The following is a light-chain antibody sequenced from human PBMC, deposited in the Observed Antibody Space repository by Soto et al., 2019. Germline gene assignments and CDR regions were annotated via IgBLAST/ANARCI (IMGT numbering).Light chain of an antibody. CDR3: SARDDSLSGVV. Sequence: QSVLTQPPSTSGTPGQRVTISCSGSSSNIGSNHVYWYQQFPGMAPKLLMYRRDQRPTGVPDRFSGSKSGTSASLAISGLRSDDEADYYCSARDDSLSGVVFGGGTKLTVL. CDR1: SSNIGSNH. V-gene: IGLV1-47*01. CDR2: RRD. J-gene: IGLJ2*01.